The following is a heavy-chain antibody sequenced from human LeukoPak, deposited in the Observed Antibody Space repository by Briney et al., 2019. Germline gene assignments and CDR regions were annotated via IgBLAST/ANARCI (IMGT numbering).Heavy chain of an antibody. Sequence: GGSLRLSCAASGFTFSTYWMHWVRQAPGKGLVWVSRINSDGSTTNYADSVKGRFTISRDNAKNTLYLQMNSLRAEDTAVYYCAKEGSDAFDIWGQGTMVTVSS. J-gene: IGHJ3*02. CDR3: AKEGSDAFDI. CDR1: GFTFSTYW. V-gene: IGHV3-74*01. CDR2: INSDGSTT.